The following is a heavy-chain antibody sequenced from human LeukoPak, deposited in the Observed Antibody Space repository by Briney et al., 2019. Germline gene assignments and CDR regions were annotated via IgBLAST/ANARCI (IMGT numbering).Heavy chain of an antibody. Sequence: SETLSLTCTVPGGSISSYYWSWIRQPPGKGLEWIGYIYYSGSTNYNPSLKSRVTISVDTSKNQFSLKLSSVTAADTAVYYCARRRESSGYYGWGYYFDYWGQGTLVTVSS. V-gene: IGHV4-59*08. CDR1: GGSISSYY. CDR2: IYYSGST. D-gene: IGHD3-22*01. CDR3: ARRRESSGYYGWGYYFDY. J-gene: IGHJ4*02.